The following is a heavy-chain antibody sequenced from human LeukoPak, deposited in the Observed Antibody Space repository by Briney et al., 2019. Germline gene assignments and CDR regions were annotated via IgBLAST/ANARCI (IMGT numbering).Heavy chain of an antibody. J-gene: IGHJ4*02. Sequence: GGSLRLSCAAAGFTFDDYAMHWVGQAPGKGLEWVSLISWDGGSTYYADSVKGRFTISRDKSKISLYLQTNSLRAEDTALYYCAKGGFDLVAAGRGYFDYWGQGTLVTVSS. CDR1: GFTFDDYA. CDR2: ISWDGGST. D-gene: IGHD6-13*01. CDR3: AKGGFDLVAAGRGYFDY. V-gene: IGHV3-43D*03.